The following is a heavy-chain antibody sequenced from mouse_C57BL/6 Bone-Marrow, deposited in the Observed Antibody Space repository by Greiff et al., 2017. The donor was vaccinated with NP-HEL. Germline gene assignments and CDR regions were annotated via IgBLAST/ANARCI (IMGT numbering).Heavy chain of an antibody. CDR2: IYPGDGDT. D-gene: IGHD2-4*01. J-gene: IGHJ2*01. CDR1: GYAFSSYW. Sequence: VQLQQSGAELVKPGASVKISCKASGYAFSSYWMNWVKQRPGKGLEWIGQIYPGDGDTNYNGKFKGKATLTADKSSSTAYMQLSSLTSEDSAVYFCAREEALYYDYDEGAYFDYWGQGTTLTVSS. CDR3: AREEALYYDYDEGAYFDY. V-gene: IGHV1-80*01.